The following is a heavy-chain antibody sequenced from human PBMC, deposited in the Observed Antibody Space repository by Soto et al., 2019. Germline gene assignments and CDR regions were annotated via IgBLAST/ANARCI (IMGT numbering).Heavy chain of an antibody. Sequence: SQTLSLTCAVSCGSIRRNNWWSCVRQPPGKGLEWIGEIFQSGSTNYNPSLKTRVTISVDKSKNQFSLKLSSVTAADTAVYYCARVFSGSYSDYCGQGTLVTVSS. CDR1: CGSIRRNNW. V-gene: IGHV4-4*02. J-gene: IGHJ4*02. CDR3: ARVFSGSYSDY. D-gene: IGHD1-26*01. CDR2: IFQSGST.